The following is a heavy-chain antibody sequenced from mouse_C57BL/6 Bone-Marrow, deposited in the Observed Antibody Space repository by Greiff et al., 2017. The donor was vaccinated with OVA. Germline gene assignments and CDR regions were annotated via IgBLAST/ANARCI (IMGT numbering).Heavy chain of an antibody. V-gene: IGHV1-77*01. CDR2: IGPGSGST. CDR3: ARPYSNYGGPAWFAY. Sequence: VQLQQSGAELVKPGASVKISCKASGYTFTDYYINWVKQRPGQGLEWIGKIGPGSGSTYYNEKFKGKATLTADKSSSTAYMQLSSLTSEVSAVYFFARPYSNYGGPAWFAYWGQGTLVTVSA. CDR1: GYTFTDYY. D-gene: IGHD2-5*01. J-gene: IGHJ3*01.